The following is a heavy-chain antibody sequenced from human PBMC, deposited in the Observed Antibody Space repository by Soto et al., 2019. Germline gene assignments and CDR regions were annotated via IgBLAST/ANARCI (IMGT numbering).Heavy chain of an antibody. V-gene: IGHV4-39*01. CDR3: ARHPDYYYYYMDV. CDR1: GGSISSSSYY. CDR2: IYYSGST. J-gene: IGHJ6*03. Sequence: QLQLQESGPGLVKPSETLSLTCTVSGGSISSSSYYWGWIRQPPGKGLEWIGSIYYSGSTYYNPSLKSRVTISVDTSKNQFSLKLSSVTAADTAVYYCARHPDYYYYYMDVWGKGTTVTVSS.